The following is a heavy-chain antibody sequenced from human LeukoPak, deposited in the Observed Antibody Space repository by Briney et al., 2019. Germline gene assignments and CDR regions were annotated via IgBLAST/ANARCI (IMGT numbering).Heavy chain of an antibody. V-gene: IGHV3-23*01. CDR2: ISGSGGNT. D-gene: IGHD1-26*01. CDR3: AKSVGATSFQRGYFDY. Sequence: GGSLRLSCAASGFTFSNYAMSWVRQAPGKGLEWVSTISGSGGNTYYADSVKGRFTISRDNAKNSLYLQMNSLRPEDTALYYCAKSVGATSFQRGYFDYWGQGTLVTVSS. J-gene: IGHJ4*02. CDR1: GFTFSNYA.